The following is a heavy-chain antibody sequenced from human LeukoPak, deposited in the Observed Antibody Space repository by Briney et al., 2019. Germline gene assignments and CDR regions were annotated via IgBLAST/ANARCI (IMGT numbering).Heavy chain of an antibody. V-gene: IGHV4-61*02. Sequence: PSQTLSLTCTVSGGSISSGSYYWSWIRQPAGKGLEWIGRIYTSGSTNYNPSLKSRVSISVDTSKNQFSLKLSSVTAADTAVYYCAREASYCSGTSCYTYHFDYWGQGTLVTVSS. CDR2: IYTSGST. D-gene: IGHD2-2*02. CDR1: GGSISSGSYY. CDR3: AREASYCSGTSCYTYHFDY. J-gene: IGHJ4*02.